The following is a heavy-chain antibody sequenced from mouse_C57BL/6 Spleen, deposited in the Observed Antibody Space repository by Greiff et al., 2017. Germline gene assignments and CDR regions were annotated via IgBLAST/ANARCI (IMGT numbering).Heavy chain of an antibody. CDR3: ARKDCFDY. Sequence: QVHVKQSGAELVRPGTSVKLSCKASGYTFTSYWMHWVKQRPGQGLEWIGVIDPSDSYTNYNQKFKGKATLTVDTSSSTAYMQLSSLTSEDSAVYYCARKDCFDYWGQGTTLTVSS. CDR2: IDPSDSYT. CDR1: GYTFTSYW. J-gene: IGHJ2*01. V-gene: IGHV1-59*01.